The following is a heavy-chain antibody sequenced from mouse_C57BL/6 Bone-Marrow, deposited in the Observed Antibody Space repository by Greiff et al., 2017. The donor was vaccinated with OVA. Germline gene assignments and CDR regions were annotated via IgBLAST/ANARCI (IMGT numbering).Heavy chain of an antibody. J-gene: IGHJ3*01. V-gene: IGHV1-42*01. CDR1: GYSFTGYY. Sequence: VQLQQSGPELVKPGASVKISCKASGYSFTGYYMNWVKQSPEKSLEWIGGINPSTGGTTYNQKFKAKATLTVDKSSSPAYMQLKSLTSEDSAVYYCARKPRFAYWGQGTLVTVSA. CDR3: ARKPRFAY. CDR2: INPSTGGT.